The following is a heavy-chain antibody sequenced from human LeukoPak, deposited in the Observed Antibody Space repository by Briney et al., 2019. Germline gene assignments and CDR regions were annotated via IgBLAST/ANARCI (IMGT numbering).Heavy chain of an antibody. CDR1: GGSISGYH. CDR3: ARVPRSYYYYYYMDV. CDR2: IYYSGSS. J-gene: IGHJ6*03. Sequence: SETLSLTCNVSGGSISGYHWSWIRQPPGKGLEWLGYIYYSGSSNYNPSLKSRVTISADTSKNQFSLKLSSVAAADTAVYYCARVPRSYYYYYYMDVWGKGTTVTVSS. V-gene: IGHV4-59*01.